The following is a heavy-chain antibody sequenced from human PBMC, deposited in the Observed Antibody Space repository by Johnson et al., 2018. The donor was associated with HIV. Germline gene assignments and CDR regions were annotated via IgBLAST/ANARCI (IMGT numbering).Heavy chain of an antibody. CDR2: IRYDGSDK. V-gene: IGHV3-30*02. CDR3: ANGGGGAFDI. D-gene: IGHD3-16*01. Sequence: QVQLVESGGGVVQPGGSLRLSCSASGFTFSTFGMHWVRQASGKGLEWVAFIRYDGSDKYYGDSVKGRFTISRDNSKNTLYLQMNSLRAEDTAVYYCANGGGGAFDIWGQGTMVTVSS. CDR1: GFTFSTFG. J-gene: IGHJ3*02.